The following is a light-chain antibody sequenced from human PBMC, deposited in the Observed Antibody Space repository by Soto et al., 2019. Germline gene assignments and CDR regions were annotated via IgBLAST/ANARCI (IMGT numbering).Light chain of an antibody. Sequence: EIVLTQSPGTLSLSPGERATLSCRASQSVSSSYLAWYQQKPGQAPRLLIYGASSRATGIPDRFSGSGSGTDFTLTISRLEPEDFAVYYCQQYGSSPITLGQGTRLEIQ. CDR3: QQYGSSPIT. CDR1: QSVSSSY. J-gene: IGKJ5*01. CDR2: GAS. V-gene: IGKV3-20*01.